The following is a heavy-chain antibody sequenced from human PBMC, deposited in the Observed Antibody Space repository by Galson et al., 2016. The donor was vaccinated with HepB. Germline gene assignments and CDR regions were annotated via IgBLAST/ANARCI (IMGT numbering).Heavy chain of an antibody. CDR3: AHSDCSSSRCYVRWFDP. D-gene: IGHD2-2*01. Sequence: FSGFSLNTSGVGVGWIRQPPGKALEWLALIYWDDNKRYSPSLKTRLTITKDTPKNQVVLTMTNMGPVDTATYYCAHSDCSSSRCYVRWFDPWGQGTLVTVSS. CDR1: GFSLNTSGVG. V-gene: IGHV2-5*02. J-gene: IGHJ5*02. CDR2: IYWDDNK.